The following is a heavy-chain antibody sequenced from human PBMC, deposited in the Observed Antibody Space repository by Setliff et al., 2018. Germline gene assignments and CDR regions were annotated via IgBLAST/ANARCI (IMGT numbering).Heavy chain of an antibody. D-gene: IGHD6-19*01. V-gene: IGHV1-69*13. J-gene: IGHJ6*02. CDR3: ARDLYSSGWYGIDYYYYYGMDV. Sequence: GASVKVSCKASGGTFSSYAISWVRQAPGQGLEWMGGIIPIFGTANYAQKFQGRVTITADESTSTAYMELSSLRSEDTAVYYCARDLYSSGWYGIDYYYYYGMDVWGQGTTVTVSS. CDR2: IIPIFGTA. CDR1: GGTFSSYA.